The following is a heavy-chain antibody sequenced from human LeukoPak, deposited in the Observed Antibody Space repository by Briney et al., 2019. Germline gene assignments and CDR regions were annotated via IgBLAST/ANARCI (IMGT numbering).Heavy chain of an antibody. CDR3: AKVYWFGGYMDV. V-gene: IGHV3-23*01. J-gene: IGHJ6*03. CDR1: GFTFSSYA. D-gene: IGHD3-10*01. Sequence: GSLLLSCAASGFTFSSYAMSWVRQAPGKGLEWVSAISGSGGSTYYADSVKGRFTISRDNSKNTLYLQMNSLRAEDTAVYYCAKVYWFGGYMDVWGKGTTVAVSS. CDR2: ISGSGGST.